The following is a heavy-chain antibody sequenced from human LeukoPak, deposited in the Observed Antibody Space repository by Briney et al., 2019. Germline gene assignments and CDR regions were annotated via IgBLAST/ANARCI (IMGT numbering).Heavy chain of an antibody. Sequence: GGSLRLSCTPSGFTFSGYWMTEVLQAPGNGLECVADINSDGSSGYYVDSVRGRFTISRDSGKRSVYLQMNSVRVDDTAVYYCATYGADVEGWGQGTLVTVSS. V-gene: IGHV3-7*01. CDR2: INSDGSSG. D-gene: IGHD4-17*01. J-gene: IGHJ1*01. CDR3: ATYGADVEG. CDR1: GFTFSGYW.